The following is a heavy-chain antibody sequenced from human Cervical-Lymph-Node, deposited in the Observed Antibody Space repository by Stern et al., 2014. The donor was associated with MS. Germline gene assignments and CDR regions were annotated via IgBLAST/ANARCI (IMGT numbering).Heavy chain of an antibody. V-gene: IGHV3-33*01. CDR2: IWYGGSDK. CDR1: GFSFSSFA. D-gene: IGHD2-2*01. J-gene: IGHJ4*02. Sequence: VPLVQSGGGVVQPGRSLRLSCAASGFSFSSFAMHWVRQAPGKGLEWVAVIWYGGSDKYYTDSVKGRFTISRDNSKNTLSLQMNSLRAEDTAVYYCARDTAAVAVPGAVQMGLDYWGQGTLVSVSS. CDR3: ARDTAAVAVPGAVQMGLDY.